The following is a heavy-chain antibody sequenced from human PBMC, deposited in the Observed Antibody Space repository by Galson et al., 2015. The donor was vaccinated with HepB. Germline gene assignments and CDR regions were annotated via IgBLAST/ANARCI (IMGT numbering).Heavy chain of an antibody. Sequence: SVKVSCKASGYTLTNYAMNWVRQAPGQGLEWMGWINTNTGNPTYAQGFTGRFVFSLDTSVSTAYLQISNLKAEDTAVYYCARVNSGDDYWGQGTLVTVSS. V-gene: IGHV7-4-1*02. CDR3: ARVNSGDDY. CDR2: INTNTGNP. D-gene: IGHD7-27*01. J-gene: IGHJ4*02. CDR1: GYTLTNYA.